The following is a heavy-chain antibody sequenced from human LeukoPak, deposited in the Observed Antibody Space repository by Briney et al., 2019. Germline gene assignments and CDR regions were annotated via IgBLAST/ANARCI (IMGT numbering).Heavy chain of an antibody. Sequence: GGSLRLSCAASGFTFSSYAMSWVRQAPGKGLGWVAFLWFDGSHQYYADSVRGRFIISRDNSNNTLYLQMNSLRADDTAVYYCARDGNYFDTTPNWFDTWGQGTLVTVSS. D-gene: IGHD3-22*01. J-gene: IGHJ5*02. CDR1: GFTFSSYA. CDR2: LWFDGSHQ. CDR3: ARDGNYFDTTPNWFDT. V-gene: IGHV3-33*08.